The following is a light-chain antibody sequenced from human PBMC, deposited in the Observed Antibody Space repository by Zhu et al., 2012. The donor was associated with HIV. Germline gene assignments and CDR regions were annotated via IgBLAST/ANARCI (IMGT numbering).Light chain of an antibody. CDR2: GAS. CDR3: QQYNNWPRA. J-gene: IGKJ1*01. CDR1: QSVNTN. Sequence: IVMTQSPGTLSVAPGERATLSCRASQSVNTNLAWYQQRPGQAPGLLIYGASTRATGIPARFSGSGSGTDFTLTISSMQSEDFAIYYCQQYNNWPRAFGQGTKVEIK. V-gene: IGKV3-15*01.